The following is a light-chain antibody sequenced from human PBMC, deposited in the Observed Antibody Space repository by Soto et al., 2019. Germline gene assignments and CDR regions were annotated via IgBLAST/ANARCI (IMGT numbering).Light chain of an antibody. CDR3: QQYAYSPLN. V-gene: IGKV3-20*01. Sequence: EIVLTQSPGTLSLSPGERATLSCRASRSVGNNYLAWYQQRPGQAPNLLIYDASSRATGIPDRFSGSESGTDFTLTITRLEPEDSAMYYCQQYAYSPLNFGGGTKVEIK. CDR1: RSVGNNY. J-gene: IGKJ4*01. CDR2: DAS.